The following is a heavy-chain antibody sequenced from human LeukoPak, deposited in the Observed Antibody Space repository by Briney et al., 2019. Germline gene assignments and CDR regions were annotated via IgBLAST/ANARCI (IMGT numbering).Heavy chain of an antibody. CDR2: ISGSGGST. J-gene: IGHJ4*02. CDR3: AKDHFWSGSD. Sequence: PGGSLRLSCAASGFTFSSYAKSWVRQAPGKGLEWISAISGSGGSTYYADSGKGRFTISRANSKNTLYLQMNSLRAEDTAVYYCAKDHFWSGSDWGQGTLVTVSS. V-gene: IGHV3-23*01. D-gene: IGHD3-3*01. CDR1: GFTFSSYA.